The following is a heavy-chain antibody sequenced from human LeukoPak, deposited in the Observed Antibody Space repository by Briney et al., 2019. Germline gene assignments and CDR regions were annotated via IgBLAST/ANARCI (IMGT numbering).Heavy chain of an antibody. J-gene: IGHJ4*02. CDR2: IDNSGRTT. D-gene: IGHD6-19*01. Sequence: GGSLRLSCVLSGFTFNTEAMTWVRQAPGKGLEWVSTIDNSGRTTYYADSVKGRFTISRDNSKNTVYLQLNSLRAEDTALYFCAKGLGFPPQFDYWGQGTLVAVSS. CDR3: AKGLGFPPQFDY. CDR1: GFTFNTEA. V-gene: IGHV3-23*01.